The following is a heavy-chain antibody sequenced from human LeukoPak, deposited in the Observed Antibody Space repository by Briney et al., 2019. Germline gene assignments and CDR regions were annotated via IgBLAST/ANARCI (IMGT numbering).Heavy chain of an antibody. CDR1: GFTFSSYG. D-gene: IGHD1-26*01. J-gene: IGHJ3*01. CDR2: ISYDGSNK. Sequence: GGSLRLSCAASGFTFSSYGMHWVRQAPGKGLEWVAVISYDGSNKYYADSVKGRFTISRDNSKNTLYLQMNSLRADDTAEYYCAKSLFTTASGTGRAFDLWGQGTMVTVSS. CDR3: AKSLFTTASGTGRAFDL. V-gene: IGHV3-30*18.